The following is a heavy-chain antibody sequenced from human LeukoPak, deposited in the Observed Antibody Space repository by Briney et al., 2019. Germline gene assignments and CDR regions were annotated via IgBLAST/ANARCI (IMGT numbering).Heavy chain of an antibody. V-gene: IGHV4-34*01. CDR3: ARGSANVFKAFDI. CDR2: INHSGST. CDR1: GGSFSGYY. D-gene: IGHD1-1*01. Sequence: SETLSLTCAVYGGSFSGYYWSWIRQPPGKGLEWIGEINHSGSTNYNPSLKSRVTISVDTSKNQFSLKLSSVTAADTAVYYCARGSANVFKAFDIWGQGTMVTVSS. J-gene: IGHJ3*02.